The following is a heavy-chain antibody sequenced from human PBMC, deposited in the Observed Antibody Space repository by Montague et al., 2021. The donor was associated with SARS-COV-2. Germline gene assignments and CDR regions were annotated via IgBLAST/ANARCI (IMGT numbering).Heavy chain of an antibody. CDR1: GFSLSTSGVG. V-gene: IGHV2-5*01. Sequence: PALVKPTQTLTLTCTFSGFSLSTSGVGVGWIRQPPGKALEWLALIYWNDDKRYSPSLKSRLTITKDTSENQVVLTMTNMDPVDTATYYCAHRRIRVTIFGVVTNPYYYYGMDVWGQGTTVTVSS. CDR2: IYWNDDK. D-gene: IGHD3-3*01. CDR3: AHRRIRVTIFGVVTNPYYYYGMDV. J-gene: IGHJ6*02.